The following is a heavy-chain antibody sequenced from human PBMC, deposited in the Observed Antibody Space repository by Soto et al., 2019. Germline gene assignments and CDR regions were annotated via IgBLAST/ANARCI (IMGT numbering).Heavy chain of an antibody. D-gene: IGHD3-10*01. Sequence: GASVKVSCKASGGTFSSYAISWVRQAPGQGLEWMGGIIPIFGTANYAQKFQGRVTITTNKSTSTAYMELSSLRSEDTAVYYCARGSYYGSGSYSFYYYMDVWGKGTTVTVSS. J-gene: IGHJ6*03. CDR1: GGTFSSYA. CDR2: IIPIFGTA. CDR3: ARGSYYGSGSYSFYYYMDV. V-gene: IGHV1-69*05.